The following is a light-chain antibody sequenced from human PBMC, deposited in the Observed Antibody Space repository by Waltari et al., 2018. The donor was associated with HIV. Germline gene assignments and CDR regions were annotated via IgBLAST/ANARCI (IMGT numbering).Light chain of an antibody. CDR3: QKRSNWPRT. V-gene: IGKV3-11*01. CDR1: QSVSSY. Sequence: EIVLTQSTATLSLSPVVRATLSCRASQSVSSYLAWYRQKPGQARRLLIYDASNRATGIPARFSGSGSGSDFTLTISSLEPEDFAVYYCQKRSNWPRTFGQGTKVEIK. J-gene: IGKJ1*01. CDR2: DAS.